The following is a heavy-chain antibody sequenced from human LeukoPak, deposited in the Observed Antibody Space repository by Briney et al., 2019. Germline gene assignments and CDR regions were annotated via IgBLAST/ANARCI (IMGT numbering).Heavy chain of an antibody. D-gene: IGHD6-19*01. V-gene: IGHV4-39*01. J-gene: IGHJ4*02. CDR1: GGPISSSSYY. Sequence: SETPSLTCTVSGGPISSSSYYWGWIRQPPGKGLEWIGNIYYSGTTYYNPSLKSRVTISVDTSKNQFSLKLSSVTAADTAVYYCARPGDSSGWYFDYWGQGTLVTVSS. CDR3: ARPGDSSGWYFDY. CDR2: IYYSGTT.